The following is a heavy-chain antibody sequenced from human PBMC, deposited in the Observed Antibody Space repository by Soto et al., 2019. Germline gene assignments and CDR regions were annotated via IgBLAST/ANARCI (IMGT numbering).Heavy chain of an antibody. D-gene: IGHD3-10*01. CDR1: GYTFTSYV. CDR2: ISVYNGNT. Sequence: QVQLVQSGAEVKKPGASVKVSCKASGYTFTSYVVSWVRQAPGQGLEWMGWISVYNGNTNYAQKLQGRVTMTTDTSTSTAYTELGRLRSDDTAVYYCARAGKYYYGSGSPYYYAIDVWCQGITVTVSS. CDR3: ARAGKYYYGSGSPYYYAIDV. J-gene: IGHJ6*02. V-gene: IGHV1-18*04.